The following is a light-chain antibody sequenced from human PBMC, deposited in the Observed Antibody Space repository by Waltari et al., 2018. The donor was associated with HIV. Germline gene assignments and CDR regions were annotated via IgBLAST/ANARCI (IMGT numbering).Light chain of an antibody. CDR3: QQVNRSPLT. CDR1: QGINHF. CDR2: STS. J-gene: IGKJ4*01. V-gene: IGKV1-9*01. Sequence: DIQLTQSPSFLSASVGDRVTITGRASQGINHFLAWYQQKPGKAPKLLIYSTSTLYSGVPSRFSGSGSGTEFTLTISSLQPEDFATYYCQQVNRSPLTFGGGTKVEIK.